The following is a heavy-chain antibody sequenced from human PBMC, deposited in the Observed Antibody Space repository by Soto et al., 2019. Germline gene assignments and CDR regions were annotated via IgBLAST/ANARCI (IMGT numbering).Heavy chain of an antibody. CDR3: ARDTMRASAAASLDY. CDR2: ISVSGNII. V-gene: IGHV3-48*03. CDR1: GFTFSTYE. Sequence: GGSLRLSCAASGFTFSTYEFNWVRQAPGRGLEWISYISVSGNIIKYADSVKGRFTISRDNAENSLHLHMSSLRVDDTAVYLCARDTMRASAAASLDYWGQGTQVTVSS. J-gene: IGHJ4*02. D-gene: IGHD6-13*01.